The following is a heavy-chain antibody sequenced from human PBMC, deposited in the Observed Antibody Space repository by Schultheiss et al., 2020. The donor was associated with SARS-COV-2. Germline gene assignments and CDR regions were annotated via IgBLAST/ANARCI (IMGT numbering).Heavy chain of an antibody. CDR3: ATLRGYSYGYVYDMDV. J-gene: IGHJ6*02. Sequence: SQTLSLTCTVSGGSISSYYWSWIRQPPGKGLEWIGYIYYSGSTNYNPSLKSRVTISVDTSKNQFSLKLNSMTAADTAVYYCATLRGYSYGYVYDMDVWGQGTTVTVSS. CDR2: IYYSGST. V-gene: IGHV4-59*01. CDR1: GGSISSYY. D-gene: IGHD5-18*01.